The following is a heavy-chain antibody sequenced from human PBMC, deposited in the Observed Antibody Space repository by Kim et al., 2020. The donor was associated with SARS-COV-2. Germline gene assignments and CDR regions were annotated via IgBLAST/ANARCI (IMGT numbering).Heavy chain of an antibody. CDR1: GGSISSGDYY. CDR3: ARVRFSITIFGVVTRLFDY. CDR2: IYYSGSS. V-gene: IGHV4-30-4*01. J-gene: IGHJ4*02. Sequence: SETLSLTCTVSGGSISSGDYYWSWIRQPPGIGLVWFVFIYYSGSSYYNPSLKSRVTISVDTSKNQFSLKLSSVTAADTAVYYCARVRFSITIFGVVTRLFDYWGQGTLVTVSS. D-gene: IGHD3-3*01.